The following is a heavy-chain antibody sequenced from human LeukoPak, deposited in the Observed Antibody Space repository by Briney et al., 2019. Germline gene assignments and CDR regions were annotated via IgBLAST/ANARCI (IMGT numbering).Heavy chain of an antibody. CDR2: INHSGST. CDR3: ARGRRDSSSWRYYYYMDV. CDR1: GGSFSGYY. Sequence: SETLSLTCAVYGGSFSGYYWSWIRQPPGKGLEWIGEINHSGSTNYNPSLKSRVTISVDTSKNQFSLKLSSVTAADTAVYYWARGRRDSSSWRYYYYMDVWGKGTTVTVSS. V-gene: IGHV4-34*01. J-gene: IGHJ6*03. D-gene: IGHD6-13*01.